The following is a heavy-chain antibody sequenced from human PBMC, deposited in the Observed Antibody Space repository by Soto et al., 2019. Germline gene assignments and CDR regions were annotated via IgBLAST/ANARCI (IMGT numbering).Heavy chain of an antibody. CDR1: GFTVSSNY. D-gene: IGHD2-15*01. Sequence: EVQLVESGGGLVQPGGSLRLSCAASGFTVSSNYMSWVRQAPGKGLEWVSVIYSGGSTYYADSVKGRFTISRDNSKNTLYLQMNSLRAEDTAVYYCARDWVVAATSAPYWGQGTLVTVSS. J-gene: IGHJ4*02. CDR2: IYSGGST. V-gene: IGHV3-66*01. CDR3: ARDWVVAATSAPY.